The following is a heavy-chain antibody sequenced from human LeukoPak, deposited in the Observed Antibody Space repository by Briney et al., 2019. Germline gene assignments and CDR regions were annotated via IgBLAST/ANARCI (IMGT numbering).Heavy chain of an antibody. Sequence: GSLRLSCAASGFTFSSYSMNWVRQAPGKGLEWVSSISSSSSYIYYADSVKGRFTISRDNSKNTLYLQMNSLRAEDTAVYYCAKASVRPYYAYYYGMDVWGQGTTVTVSS. D-gene: IGHD6-6*01. V-gene: IGHV3-21*04. CDR1: GFTFSSYS. CDR3: AKASVRPYYAYYYGMDV. CDR2: ISSSSSYI. J-gene: IGHJ6*02.